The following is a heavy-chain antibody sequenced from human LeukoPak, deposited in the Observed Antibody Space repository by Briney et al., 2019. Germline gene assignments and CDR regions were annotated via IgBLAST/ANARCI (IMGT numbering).Heavy chain of an antibody. CDR2: IYHSGST. CDR3: ARTQWCSSTSCYSTSGYYMDI. J-gene: IGHJ6*03. CDR1: GGSVSSSNW. D-gene: IGHD2-2*01. V-gene: IGHV4-4*02. Sequence: SGTLSLTCAVSGGSVSSSNWWSWVRQPPGKGLEWIGEIYHSGSTNYNPSLKSRVTISVDTSKNQFSLKLSSVTAADTAVYYCARTQWCSSTSCYSTSGYYMDIWGKGTTVTVSS.